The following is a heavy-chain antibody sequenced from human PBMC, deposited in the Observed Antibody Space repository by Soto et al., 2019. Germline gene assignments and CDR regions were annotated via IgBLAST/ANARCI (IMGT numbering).Heavy chain of an antibody. CDR3: ARVPDR. J-gene: IGHJ5*02. Sequence: SETLSLTCTVSGGSISSSSYYRGWIRQPPGKGLEWIGYIYYRGSTNYNPSLKSRVTISVDTSKNQFSLKLSSVTAADTAVYYCARVPDRWGQGTLVTVSS. V-gene: IGHV4-61*05. D-gene: IGHD2-2*01. CDR1: GGSISSSSYY. CDR2: IYYRGST.